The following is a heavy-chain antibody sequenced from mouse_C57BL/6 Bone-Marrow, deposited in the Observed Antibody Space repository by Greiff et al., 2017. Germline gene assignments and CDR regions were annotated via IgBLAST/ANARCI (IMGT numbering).Heavy chain of an antibody. Sequence: QVQLQQSGAELMKPGASVKLSCKATGHTFTGYWIEWVKQRPGHGLEWIGEILPGSGSTNYNEKFKGKATFTADTSSNTAYMQLSSLTTEDSAVYYCARKGVLNYGSSYWFAYWGQGTLVTVSA. CDR1: GHTFTGYW. J-gene: IGHJ3*01. CDR3: ARKGVLNYGSSYWFAY. V-gene: IGHV1-9*01. D-gene: IGHD1-1*01. CDR2: ILPGSGST.